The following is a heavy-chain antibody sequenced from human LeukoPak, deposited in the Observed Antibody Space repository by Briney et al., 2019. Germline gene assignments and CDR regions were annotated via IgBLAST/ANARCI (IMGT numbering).Heavy chain of an antibody. CDR3: ARGGNTIFGVVIPLDY. Sequence: GGSLRLSCAASGFTFSSYSMNWVRQAPGKGLEWVSSISSSSYIYYADSVKGRFTISRDNAKNSLYLQMNSLRAEDTAVYYCARGGNTIFGVVIPLDYWGQGTLVTVSS. V-gene: IGHV3-21*01. CDR1: GFTFSSYS. J-gene: IGHJ4*02. CDR2: ISSSSYI. D-gene: IGHD3-3*01.